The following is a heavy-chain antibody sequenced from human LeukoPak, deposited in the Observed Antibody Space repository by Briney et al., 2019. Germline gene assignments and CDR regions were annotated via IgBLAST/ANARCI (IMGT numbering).Heavy chain of an antibody. CDR2: ISDSGGST. V-gene: IGHV3-23*01. CDR1: GFTFSNSA. D-gene: IGHD2-2*01. J-gene: IGHJ4*01. Sequence: GGSLRLSCAASGFTFSNSAMSWARQAPGKGLEWISAISDSGGSTYSADPVKGRFTISRDNSKNTLYLQMNSLRDGDTALYYCAKQLGYCSRGTCYFDSWGQGTLVTVSS. CDR3: AKQLGYCSRGTCYFDS.